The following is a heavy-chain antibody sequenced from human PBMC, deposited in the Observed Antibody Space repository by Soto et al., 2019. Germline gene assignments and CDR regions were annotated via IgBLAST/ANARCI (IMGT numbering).Heavy chain of an antibody. V-gene: IGHV4-4*02. CDR3: ARVFSSGSGWMYYFDF. CDR1: SDSIAGENW. D-gene: IGHD6-19*01. CDR2: VFPTGGT. Sequence: QVQLQESGPGLVKPSETLSLTCTVSSDSIAGENWWSWVRQPPGLGLEWIGEVFPTGGTNYNPSLKSRVTMEVDKPKNQFSLKLISATAAYTAVYYCARVFSSGSGWMYYFDFWGQGTLVSVSS. J-gene: IGHJ4*02.